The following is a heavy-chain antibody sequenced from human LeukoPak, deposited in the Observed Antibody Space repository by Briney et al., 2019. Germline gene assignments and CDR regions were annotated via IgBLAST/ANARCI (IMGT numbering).Heavy chain of an antibody. CDR1: GFTFSSYA. Sequence: GGSLRLSCAASGFTFSSYAMSWVRQAPGKGLEWVSAISGSGGSTYYADSVKGRFTISRDNSKNTLYLQMNSLRAEDMAVYYCAKDEGVSNSRDWGQGTLVTVSS. J-gene: IGHJ4*02. D-gene: IGHD4-11*01. CDR3: AKDEGVSNSRD. CDR2: ISGSGGST. V-gene: IGHV3-23*01.